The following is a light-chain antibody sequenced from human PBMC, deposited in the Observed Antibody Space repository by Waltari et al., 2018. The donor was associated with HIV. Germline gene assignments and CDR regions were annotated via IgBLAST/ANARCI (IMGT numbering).Light chain of an antibody. J-gene: IGLJ3*02. CDR3: AAWADVLSAWV. CDR1: NSNVAITS. V-gene: IGLV1-47*01. CDR2: AND. Sequence: QSVLTPPPSVSGTPGQRVTISCSGTNSNVAITSVYRYKHLPGAAPQLLIFANDQPPIGVPGRFSGSKSGTSGPLAISGLRSEDEADYFSAAWADVLSAWVFGGGTKLSVL.